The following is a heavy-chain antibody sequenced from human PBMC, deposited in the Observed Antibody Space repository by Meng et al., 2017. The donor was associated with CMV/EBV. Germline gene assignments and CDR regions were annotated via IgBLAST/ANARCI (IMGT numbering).Heavy chain of an antibody. V-gene: IGHV3-23*01. CDR1: GFTFSSYA. Sequence: LSLTCAASGFTFSSYAMGWVRQAPGKGLEWVSAISGSGGSTYYADSVKGRFTISRDNSKNTLYLQMNSLRAEDTAVYYCAKDRLNLFTEYQLPATHFDYWGQGTLVTVSS. D-gene: IGHD2-2*01. CDR2: ISGSGGST. CDR3: AKDRLNLFTEYQLPATHFDY. J-gene: IGHJ4*02.